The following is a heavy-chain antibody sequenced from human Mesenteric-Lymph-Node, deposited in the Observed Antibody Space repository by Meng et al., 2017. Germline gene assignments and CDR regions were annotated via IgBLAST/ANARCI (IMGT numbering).Heavy chain of an antibody. CDR1: GFTFRSYE. CDR2: IKQDGSEK. V-gene: IGHV3-7*01. J-gene: IGHJ5*02. Sequence: GESLKISCAASGFTFRSYEINWVRQAPGKGLEWVANIKQDGSEKYYVDSVKGRFTISRDNAKNSLYLQMNSLRSDDTAVYYCARSDWFDPWGQGTLVTVSS. CDR3: ARSDWFDP.